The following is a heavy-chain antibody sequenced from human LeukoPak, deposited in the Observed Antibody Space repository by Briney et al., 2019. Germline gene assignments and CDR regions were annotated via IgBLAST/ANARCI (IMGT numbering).Heavy chain of an antibody. V-gene: IGHV4-30-2*01. Sequence: SQTLSLTCTVSGGSISSGDYYWSWIRQPPGKGLEWIGYIYHSGSTYYNPSLKSRVTISVDRSKNQFSLKLSSVTAADTAVYYCARGMVRGVIVYWGQGTLVTVSS. D-gene: IGHD3-10*01. CDR1: GGSISSGDYY. CDR3: ARGMVRGVIVY. J-gene: IGHJ4*02. CDR2: IYHSGST.